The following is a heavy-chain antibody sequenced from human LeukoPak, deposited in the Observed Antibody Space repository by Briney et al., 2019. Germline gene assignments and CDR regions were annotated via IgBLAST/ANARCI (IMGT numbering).Heavy chain of an antibody. CDR3: ARYERDAYTIIDY. Sequence: PGGSLRLSCAASGFTLSTYWMHWVRQAPGKGLVWVSRINSEGSSTTYADSVKGRFTISRDNAKNILYLQMNSLRAEDTAVYYCARYERDAYTIIDYWGEGTLRTVSS. V-gene: IGHV3-74*01. J-gene: IGHJ4*01. CDR1: GFTLSTYW. D-gene: IGHD5-24*01. CDR2: INSEGSST.